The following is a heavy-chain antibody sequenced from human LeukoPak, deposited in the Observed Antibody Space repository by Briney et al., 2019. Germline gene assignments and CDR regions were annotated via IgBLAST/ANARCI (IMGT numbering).Heavy chain of an antibody. D-gene: IGHD3-10*01. Sequence: SETLSLTCTVSGYSISSGYYWGWIRQPPGKGLEWIGSIYHNGSTYYNPSLKSRVTISVDTSKNQFSLKLSSVTAADTAVYYCARGWFGETFFDYWGQGTLVTVSS. CDR2: IYHNGST. J-gene: IGHJ4*02. V-gene: IGHV4-38-2*02. CDR1: GYSISSGYY. CDR3: ARGWFGETFFDY.